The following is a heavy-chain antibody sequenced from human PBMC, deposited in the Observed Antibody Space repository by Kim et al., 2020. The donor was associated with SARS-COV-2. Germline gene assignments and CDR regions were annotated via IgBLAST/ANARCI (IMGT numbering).Heavy chain of an antibody. J-gene: IGHJ3*02. V-gene: IGHV7-4-1*02. CDR3: ARAYSSSSHAFDI. Sequence: YAQGFTGRFVFSLDTSVSTAYLQISSLKAEDTAVYYCARAYSSSSHAFDIWGQGTMVTVSS. D-gene: IGHD6-13*01.